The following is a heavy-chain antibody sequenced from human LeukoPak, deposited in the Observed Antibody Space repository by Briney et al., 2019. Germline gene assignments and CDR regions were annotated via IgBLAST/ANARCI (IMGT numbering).Heavy chain of an antibody. CDR1: GVSFSSYT. J-gene: IGHJ6*03. CDR3: ARDGVRAGIQLWLTGYYYYMDV. Sequence: GGSLRLSCAASGVSFSSYTMNWVRRAPGKGLEWVSSISSDSTYIYYADSVKGRFTISRDNAKNSLYLQMSSLRAEDTAVYYCARDGVRAGIQLWLTGYYYYMDVWGKETTVTI. V-gene: IGHV3-21*01. CDR2: ISSDSTYI. D-gene: IGHD5-18*01.